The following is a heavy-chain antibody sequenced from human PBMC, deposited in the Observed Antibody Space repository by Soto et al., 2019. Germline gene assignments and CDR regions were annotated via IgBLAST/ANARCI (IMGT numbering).Heavy chain of an antibody. Sequence: PSETLSLTCAVSGGSISSGGYSWSWIRQPPGRGLEWIGHIYNSGSTYYNPSLASRITISVDTSKTQFSLDLNSVTAADTAVYYCARGPSGDKVDYWGQGILVTVSS. CDR3: ARGPSGDKVDY. CDR1: GGSISSGGYS. V-gene: IGHV4-30-2*05. J-gene: IGHJ4*02. D-gene: IGHD7-27*01. CDR2: IYNSGST.